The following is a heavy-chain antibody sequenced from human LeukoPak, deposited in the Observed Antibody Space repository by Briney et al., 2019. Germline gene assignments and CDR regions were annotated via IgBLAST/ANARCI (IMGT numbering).Heavy chain of an antibody. Sequence: SETLSLTCAVSGGSDSGNYWSWIRQPPGKGLEWIGSIYYSGSTYYNPSLKNRVTISVDTSKNQFSLKLSSVTAADTAVYYCARHPGITGTTRFDPWGQGTLVTVSS. CDR3: ARHPGITGTTRFDP. V-gene: IGHV4-39*01. CDR1: GGSDSGNY. CDR2: IYYSGST. J-gene: IGHJ5*02. D-gene: IGHD1-20*01.